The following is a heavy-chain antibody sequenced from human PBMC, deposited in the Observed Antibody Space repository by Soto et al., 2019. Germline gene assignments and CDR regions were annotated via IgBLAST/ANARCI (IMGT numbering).Heavy chain of an antibody. V-gene: IGHV2-26*01. Sequence: QVTLKESGPVLVKPTETLTLTCTVSGFSLSNARLGVSWIRQPPGKALEWLAHIFSHDEKSYSTSLKSSLTISKDTSKSQVVLTMTNMDPVDTATYYCARIGGKGYGIDYWGQGTLVTVSS. CDR2: IFSHDEK. J-gene: IGHJ4*02. CDR1: GFSLSNARLG. CDR3: ARIGGKGYGIDY. D-gene: IGHD4-17*01.